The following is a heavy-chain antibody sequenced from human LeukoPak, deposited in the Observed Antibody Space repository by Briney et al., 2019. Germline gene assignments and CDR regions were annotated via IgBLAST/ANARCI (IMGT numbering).Heavy chain of an antibody. CDR1: GGTFSSYA. V-gene: IGHV1-69*13. J-gene: IGHJ3*02. CDR3: ASASVGGSSSWWAFDI. Sequence: GSAVNVSCKASGGTFSSYAISGVRQAAGQGLEWMGGIIPIFGTANYAQKFQGRVTITADESTSTAYMQLSSLRSEDTAVDYCASASVGGSSSWWAFDIWDQGTMVTVSS. CDR2: IIPIFGTA. D-gene: IGHD6-13*01.